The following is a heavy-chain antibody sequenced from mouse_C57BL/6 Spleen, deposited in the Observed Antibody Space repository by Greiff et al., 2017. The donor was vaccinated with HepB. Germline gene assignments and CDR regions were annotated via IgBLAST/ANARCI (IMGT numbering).Heavy chain of an antibody. CDR1: GYTFTSYW. CDR2: IDPSESYT. D-gene: IGHD1-1*01. Sequence: QVQLQQPGAELVMPGASVKLSCKASGYTFTSYWMHWVKQRPGQGLEWIGEIDPSESYTNYNQKFKGKSTLTVDKSSSTAYMQLSSLTSEDSAVYYCARYYYCGSSSGFAYWGQGTLVTVSA. V-gene: IGHV1-69*01. CDR3: ARYYYCGSSSGFAY. J-gene: IGHJ3*01.